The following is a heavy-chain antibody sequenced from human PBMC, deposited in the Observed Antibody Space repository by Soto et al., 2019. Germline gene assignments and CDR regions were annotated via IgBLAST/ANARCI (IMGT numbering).Heavy chain of an antibody. CDR2: IYHSGST. CDR1: GYSISSGYY. CDR3: ARGGSITTFITSVFDP. D-gene: IGHD3-3*01. Sequence: SETLSLTCAVSGYSISSGYYWGWIRQPPGKGLERIGSIYHSGSTYYNPSLKSRVTISVDPSKNQFSLKLSSVTAADTAVYYCARGGSITTFITSVFDPWGQGTLVTVSS. J-gene: IGHJ5*02. V-gene: IGHV4-38-2*01.